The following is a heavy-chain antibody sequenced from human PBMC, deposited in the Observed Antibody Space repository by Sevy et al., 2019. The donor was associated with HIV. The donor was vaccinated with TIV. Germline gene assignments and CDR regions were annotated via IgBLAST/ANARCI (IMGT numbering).Heavy chain of an antibody. CDR3: ARDSGIVATIIYYYYGMDV. J-gene: IGHJ6*02. CDR2: IIPIFGTA. D-gene: IGHD5-12*01. V-gene: IGHV1-69*13. CDR1: GGTFSSYA. Sequence: ASVKVSCKASGGTFSSYAISWVRQAPGQGLEWMGGIIPIFGTANYAQKFQGRVTITAEESTSTAYMELSSLRSEDTAVYYCARDSGIVATIIYYYYGMDVWGQGTTVTVSS.